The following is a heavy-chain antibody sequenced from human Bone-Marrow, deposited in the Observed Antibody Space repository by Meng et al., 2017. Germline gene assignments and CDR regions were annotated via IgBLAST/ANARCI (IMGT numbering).Heavy chain of an antibody. J-gene: IGHJ6*02. CDR1: GFTFSSYS. CDR2: ISSSSSYI. CDR3: ARDGGYYDSSGYPRYYYYGMDV. Sequence: GESLKISCAASGFTFSSYSMNWVRQAPGKGLEWVSSISSSSSYIYYADSVKGRFTISRDNAKNSLYLQMNSLRAEDTAVYYCARDGGYYDSSGYPRYYYYGMDVWGQGTTVTVSS. V-gene: IGHV3-21*01. D-gene: IGHD3-22*01.